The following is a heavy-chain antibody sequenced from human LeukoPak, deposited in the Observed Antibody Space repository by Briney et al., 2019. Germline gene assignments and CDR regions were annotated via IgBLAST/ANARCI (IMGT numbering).Heavy chain of an antibody. Sequence: GGSLRLSCAASGFTFSSYNMSWIRQAPGKGLEWVSYISSSGSTIYYADSVKGRFTISRDNAKNSLYLQMNSLRAEDTAVYYCASLHITMVRGVIITGWYFDLWGRGTLVTVSS. CDR2: ISSSGSTI. CDR3: ASLHITMVRGVIITGWYFDL. CDR1: GFTFSSYN. D-gene: IGHD3-10*01. J-gene: IGHJ2*01. V-gene: IGHV3-11*01.